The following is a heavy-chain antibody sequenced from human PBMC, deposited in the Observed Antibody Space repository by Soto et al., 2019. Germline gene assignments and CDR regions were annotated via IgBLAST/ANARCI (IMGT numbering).Heavy chain of an antibody. D-gene: IGHD2-8*02. Sequence: QVQVVESGGGVVQPGTSLRLSCAASGFIFSNYVMYWVRQAPGKGLEWVAFMSYDGTNKYYADSVKGRFTISRDNSKNDMYMQIIHLRPENTGVSSCESDVLLYSYFDYWGQGTLVTVSS. CDR3: ESDVLLYSYFDY. V-gene: IGHV3-30-3*01. CDR2: MSYDGTNK. CDR1: GFIFSNYV. J-gene: IGHJ4*02.